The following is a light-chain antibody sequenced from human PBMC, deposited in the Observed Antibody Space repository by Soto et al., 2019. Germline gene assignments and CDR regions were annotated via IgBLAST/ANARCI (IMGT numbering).Light chain of an antibody. CDR3: QQYGSSPRT. J-gene: IGKJ1*01. CDR1: QSLSSSY. Sequence: EIVLTQSPCTLSASPGERATLSCRASQSLSSSYLSWYQLKPGQAPRLLIYGASSRATGIPDRFSGSGSGTDFTLTISRLDPEDFAMYFCQQYGSSPRTFGQGTKVDIK. V-gene: IGKV3-20*01. CDR2: GAS.